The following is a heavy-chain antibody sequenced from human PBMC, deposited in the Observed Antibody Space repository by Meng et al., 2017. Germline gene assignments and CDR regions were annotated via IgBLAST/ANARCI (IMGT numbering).Heavy chain of an antibody. CDR2: IYYSGST. J-gene: IGHJ4*02. CDR1: GGSISSYY. D-gene: IGHD3-3*01. Sequence: QVQRQEAGPGLVKPSGTLSRTCTVSGGSISSYYWSWIRQPPGKGLEWIGYIYYSGSTNYNPSLKSRVTISVDTSKNQFSLKLSSVTAADTAVYYCARGYDFWSGQYYFDYWGQGTPVTVSS. V-gene: IGHV4-59*01. CDR3: ARGYDFWSGQYYFDY.